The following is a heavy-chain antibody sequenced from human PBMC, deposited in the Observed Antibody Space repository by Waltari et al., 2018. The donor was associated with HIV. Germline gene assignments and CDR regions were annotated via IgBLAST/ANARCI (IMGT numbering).Heavy chain of an antibody. V-gene: IGHV3-33*01. CDR3: ARQGNTGTYFGGHR. J-gene: IGHJ4*02. Sequence: QVHLVESGGTVLQPGKSLRLPFVTAGFTLTDYAMSWFRQTPGAGLQWVAILWPDGNTRFYAPFVRGRFSISRDNTKKTVFLQMRAMRADDTGVYFCARQGNTGTYFGGHRWGRGT. CDR2: LWPDGNTR. CDR1: GFTLTDYA. D-gene: IGHD3-10*01.